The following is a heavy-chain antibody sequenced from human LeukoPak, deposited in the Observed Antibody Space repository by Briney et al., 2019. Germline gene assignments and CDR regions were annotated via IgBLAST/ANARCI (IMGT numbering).Heavy chain of an antibody. Sequence: PSETLSLTCTVSGGSISNDYWSWIRQPPGKGLEWIGFIYYSGSTTYSPSLKSRVTISINTSKNQFSLKLTSVTAADTAVYYCARDCYDFWSGYYMDAFDIWGQGTMVTVSS. CDR1: GGSISNDY. CDR3: ARDCYDFWSGYYMDAFDI. CDR2: IYYSGST. D-gene: IGHD3-3*01. V-gene: IGHV4-59*01. J-gene: IGHJ3*02.